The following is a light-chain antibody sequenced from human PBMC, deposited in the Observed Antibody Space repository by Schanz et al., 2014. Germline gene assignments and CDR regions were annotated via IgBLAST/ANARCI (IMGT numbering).Light chain of an antibody. J-gene: IGLJ3*02. CDR3: SSYAGSNSWV. CDR2: EVN. V-gene: IGLV2-8*01. Sequence: QSVLTQPPSASGSPGQSVTISCTGTSSDVGGYNYVSWYQQHPGKAPKLMIYEVNKRPSGVPDRFTGSKSGNTASLTVSGLQAEDEGDYYCSSYAGSNSWVFGGGTKLTVL. CDR1: SSDVGGYNY.